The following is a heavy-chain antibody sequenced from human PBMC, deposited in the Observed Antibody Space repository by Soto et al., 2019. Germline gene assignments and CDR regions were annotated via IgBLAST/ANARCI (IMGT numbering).Heavy chain of an antibody. Sequence: SETLSLTCTVSGGSISSYYWSWIRQHPGKGLEWIGYIYYSGSTNYNPSLKSRVTISVDTSKNQFSLKLSSVTAADTAVYYCARIYSMVGKYYYYGLDVWGQGTTVTVSS. V-gene: IGHV4-59*01. J-gene: IGHJ6*02. CDR1: GGSISSYY. D-gene: IGHD3-10*01. CDR3: ARIYSMVGKYYYYGLDV. CDR2: IYYSGST.